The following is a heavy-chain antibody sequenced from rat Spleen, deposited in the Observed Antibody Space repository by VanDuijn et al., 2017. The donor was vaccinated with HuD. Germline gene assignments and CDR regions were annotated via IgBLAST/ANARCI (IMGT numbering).Heavy chain of an antibody. D-gene: IGHD1-4*01. Sequence: QVQLKESGPGLVQPSQTLSLTCTVSGFSLTSYHVSWVRQPPGKGLEWMGVIWTGGSTAYNSLLKSRLSITRDTSKNQVFLKMNSLQTDDTGTYYCTREYLTTGVMDAWGQGASVTVSS. J-gene: IGHJ4*01. V-gene: IGHV2-43*01. CDR3: TREYLTTGVMDA. CDR2: IWTGGST. CDR1: GFSLTSYH.